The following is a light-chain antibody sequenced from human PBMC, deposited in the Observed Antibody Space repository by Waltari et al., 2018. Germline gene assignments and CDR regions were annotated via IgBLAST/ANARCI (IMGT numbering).Light chain of an antibody. Sequence: QSALTQPPSAPGSPGQSVPISCTGTSSNVGGYNYVSWYQQHPGKAPHLTIYEVSKRPSGVPDRFSGSKSGNTASLTVSGLQAEDEADYYCSSYAGSNTWVFGGGTKLTVL. CDR1: SSNVGGYNY. CDR3: SSYAGSNTWV. V-gene: IGLV2-8*01. CDR2: EVS. J-gene: IGLJ3*02.